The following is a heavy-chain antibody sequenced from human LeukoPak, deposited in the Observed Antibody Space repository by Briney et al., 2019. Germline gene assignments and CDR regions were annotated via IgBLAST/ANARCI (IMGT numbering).Heavy chain of an antibody. Sequence: PGGSLRLSCVASGFTFSTYWMTWVRQAPGKGLEWVANIKHDGSERYYVDSVKGRFTISRDNAKNSVYLQMSSLRAEDTAVYYCARDSGLSGYGLLDYWGQGTLVTVSS. CDR1: GFTFSTYW. V-gene: IGHV3-7*01. D-gene: IGHD5-12*01. CDR3: ARDSGLSGYGLLDY. J-gene: IGHJ4*02. CDR2: IKHDGSER.